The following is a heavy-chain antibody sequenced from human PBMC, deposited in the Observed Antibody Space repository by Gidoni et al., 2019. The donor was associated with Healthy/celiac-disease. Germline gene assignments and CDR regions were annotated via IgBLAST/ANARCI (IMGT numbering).Heavy chain of an antibody. CDR2: ISWDGGST. CDR3: AKDNGPAANVGWFDP. J-gene: IGHJ5*02. CDR1: GFTCDDYA. V-gene: IGHV3-43D*04. D-gene: IGHD2-2*01. Sequence: EEQLVESGGVVVQPGGSLRPSCAASGFTCDDYAMHWVRQAPGKGLEWVSLISWDGGSTYYADSVKGRFTISRDNSKNSLYLQMNSLRAEDTALYYCAKDNGPAANVGWFDPWGQGTLVTVSS.